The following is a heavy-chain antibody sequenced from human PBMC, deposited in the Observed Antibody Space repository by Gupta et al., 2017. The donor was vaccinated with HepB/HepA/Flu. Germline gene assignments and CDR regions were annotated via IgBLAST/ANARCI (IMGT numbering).Heavy chain of an antibody. CDR3: ARLPGSSGWYNSLVDY. D-gene: IGHD6-19*01. CDR2: IYPGDSDT. J-gene: IGHJ4*02. Sequence: EVQLVQSGAEVKKPGESLKISCKGSGYSFRSYWIAWVRRMPGKGLEWMGIIYPGDSDTRYSPSFQGQVTISADKSISTAYLQWSSLKASDTAMYYCARLPGSSGWYNSLVDYWCQGTLVTVSS. V-gene: IGHV5-51*01. CDR1: GYSFRSYW.